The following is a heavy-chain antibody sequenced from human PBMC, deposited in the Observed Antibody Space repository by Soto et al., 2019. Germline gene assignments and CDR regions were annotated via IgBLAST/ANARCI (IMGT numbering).Heavy chain of an antibody. CDR3: ARYYYGSGSYGYYYYGMDV. D-gene: IGHD3-10*01. Sequence: SETLSLTCTVSGGSISSGDYYWSWIRQPPGKGLEWIGYIYYSGSTYYNPSLKSRVTISVDTSKNQFSLKLSSVTAADTAVYYCARYYYGSGSYGYYYYGMDVWGQVPTVTVSS. V-gene: IGHV4-30-4*01. J-gene: IGHJ6*02. CDR2: IYYSGST. CDR1: GGSISSGDYY.